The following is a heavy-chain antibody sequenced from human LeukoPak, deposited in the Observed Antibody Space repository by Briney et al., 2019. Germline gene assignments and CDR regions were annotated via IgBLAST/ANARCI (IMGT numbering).Heavy chain of an antibody. J-gene: IGHJ5*02. CDR3: ARATRMVRGVIKFDP. V-gene: IGHV4-34*01. D-gene: IGHD3-10*01. CDR1: GGSFSGYY. Sequence: SETLSLTCAVYGGSFSGYYWSWIRQPPGKGLEWIGEINHSGSTNYNPSLKSRVTISVDTSKNQLSLKLSSVTAADTAVYYCARATRMVRGVIKFDPWGQGTLVTVSS. CDR2: INHSGST.